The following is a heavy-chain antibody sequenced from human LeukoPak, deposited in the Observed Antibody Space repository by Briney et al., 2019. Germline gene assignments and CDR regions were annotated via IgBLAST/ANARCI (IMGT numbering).Heavy chain of an antibody. J-gene: IGHJ4*02. CDR2: IYYSGST. V-gene: IGHV4-59*01. CDR1: GGSISSYY. D-gene: IGHD3-3*01. CDR3: ASLRYDFWSGYYLGLDY. Sequence: NPSETLSLTCTVSGGSISSYYWSWIWQPPGKGLEWIGYIYYSGSTNYNPSLKSRVTISVDTSKNQFSLKLSSVTAADTAVYYCASLRYDFWSGYYLGLDYWGQGTLVTVSS.